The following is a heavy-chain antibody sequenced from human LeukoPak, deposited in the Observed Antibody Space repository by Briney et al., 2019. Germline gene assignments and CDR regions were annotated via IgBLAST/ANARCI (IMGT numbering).Heavy chain of an antibody. CDR2: MNPNSGNT. V-gene: IGHV1-8*01. D-gene: IGHD3-22*01. CDR1: GYTCTSYD. Sequence: GASVKVPCKASGYTCTSYDINWVRQATGQGLEWMGWMNPNSGNTGYAQKFQGRVTMTRNTSISTAYMELSSLRSEDTAVYYCARSKHYDSSGYYYGLYYWGQGTLVTVSS. J-gene: IGHJ4*02. CDR3: ARSKHYDSSGYYYGLYY.